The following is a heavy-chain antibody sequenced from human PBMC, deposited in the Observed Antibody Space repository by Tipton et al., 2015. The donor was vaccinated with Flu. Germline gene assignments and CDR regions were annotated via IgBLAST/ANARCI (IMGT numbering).Heavy chain of an antibody. CDR2: IVHGGSEE. D-gene: IGHD3-22*01. CDR1: GFTIRSYW. V-gene: IGHV3-7*01. CDR3: ARGTYYFESSAYNFVWYFDS. J-gene: IGHJ4*02. Sequence: SLRLSCAASGFTIRSYWMNWVRQAPGKGLEWVANIVHGGSEEYYVASVKGRFTISRDNAKSSLYLQMNGLGAEDTAVYYCARGTYYFESSAYNFVWYFDSWGPGTVVTVSS.